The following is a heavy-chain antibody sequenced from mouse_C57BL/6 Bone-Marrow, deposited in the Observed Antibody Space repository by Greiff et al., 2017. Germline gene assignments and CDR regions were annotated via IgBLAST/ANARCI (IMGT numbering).Heavy chain of an antibody. V-gene: IGHV1-39*01. CDR1: GYSFTDYH. D-gene: IGHD2-4*01. J-gene: IGHJ4*01. CDR2: INPNYGTT. Sequence: EVKLQESGPELVKPGASVKISCKASGYSFTDYHMNWVKQSNGKSLEWIGVINPNYGTTSYNQKFKGKATLTVDQSSSTAYMQLNSLTSEDSAVYDCARGYDYDYAMDYWGQGTSVTVSS. CDR3: ARGYDYDYAMDY.